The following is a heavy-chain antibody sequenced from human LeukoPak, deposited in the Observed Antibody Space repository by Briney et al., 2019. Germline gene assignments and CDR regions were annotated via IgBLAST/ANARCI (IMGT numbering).Heavy chain of an antibody. V-gene: IGHV4-38-2*01. CDR3: ARKSTVKYAFGI. D-gene: IGHD4-11*01. CDR2: INHSGRT. Sequence: PSETLSLTCAVSGYSISSGYYWGWIRQPPGKGLEWIGSINHSGRTYYNPSLKSRVTISGDTSNNHFSLKMNSVTAADTAVYYCARKSTVKYAFGIWGQGTMVTVSS. J-gene: IGHJ3*02. CDR1: GYSISSGYY.